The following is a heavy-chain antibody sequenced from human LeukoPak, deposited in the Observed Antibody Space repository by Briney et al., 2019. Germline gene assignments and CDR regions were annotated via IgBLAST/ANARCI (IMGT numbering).Heavy chain of an antibody. CDR3: ARAGCSGGSCSGDYYFDY. D-gene: IGHD2-15*01. CDR2: IYYSGST. CDR1: GGSFSGYY. V-gene: IGHV4-34*11. J-gene: IGHJ4*02. Sequence: SETLSLTCAVYGGSFSGYYWSWIRQPPGKGLEWIGYIYYSGSTNYNPSLKSRVTISVDTSKNQFSLKLSSVTAADTAVYCCARAGCSGGSCSGDYYFDYWGQGTLVTVSS.